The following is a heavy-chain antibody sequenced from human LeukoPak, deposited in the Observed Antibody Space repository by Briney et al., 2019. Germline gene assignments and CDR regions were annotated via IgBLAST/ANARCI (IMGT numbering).Heavy chain of an antibody. D-gene: IGHD6-6*01. CDR1: GGSISSGSYY. Sequence: PSETLSLTCTVSGGSISSGSYYWSWIRQPAGKGLEWIGRIYTSGSTNYNPSLKSRVTISVDTSKNQFSLKLSSVTAADTAVYYCARSSYSSSPQNWFDPWGQGTLVTVSS. J-gene: IGHJ5*02. CDR3: ARSSYSSSPQNWFDP. V-gene: IGHV4-61*02. CDR2: IYTSGST.